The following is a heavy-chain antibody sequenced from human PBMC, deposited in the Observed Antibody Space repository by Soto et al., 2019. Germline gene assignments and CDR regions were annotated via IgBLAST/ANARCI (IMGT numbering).Heavy chain of an antibody. CDR3: GRTIAVAGPDAFEM. CDR1: RFTFSYYA. D-gene: IGHD6-19*01. CDR2: ILSDGSKQ. J-gene: IGHJ3*02. Sequence: PGGSLRLSCAASRFTFSYYAMHWIRQAPGKGLEWLAVILSDGSKQYHAESVKGRFTISRDNSKSTLYLQMNSLRVEDSAVYYCGRTIAVAGPDAFEMWGKGTMVTVAS. V-gene: IGHV3-30*04.